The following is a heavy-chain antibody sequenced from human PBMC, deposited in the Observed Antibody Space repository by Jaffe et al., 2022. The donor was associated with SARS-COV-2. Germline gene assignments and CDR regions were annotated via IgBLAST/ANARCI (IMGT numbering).Heavy chain of an antibody. V-gene: IGHV4-34*01. D-gene: IGHD3-22*01. J-gene: IGHJ6*03. CDR1: GGSFSGYY. CDR3: ARDGEYYYDSSGPPPPEYYYYMDV. Sequence: QVQLQQWGAGLLKPSETLSLTCAVYGGSFSGYYWSWIRQPPGKGLEWIGEINHSGSTNYNPSLKSRVTISVDTSKNQFSLKLSSVTAADTAVYYCARDGEYYYDSSGPPPPEYYYYMDVWGKGTTVTVSS. CDR2: INHSGST.